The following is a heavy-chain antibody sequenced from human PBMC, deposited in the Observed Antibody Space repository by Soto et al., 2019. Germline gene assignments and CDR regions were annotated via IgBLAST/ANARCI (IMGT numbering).Heavy chain of an antibody. CDR1: GYTFTSYD. D-gene: IGHD5-12*01. J-gene: IGHJ5*02. CDR2: MNPNSGNT. CDR3: ARGSDYEYWFDP. V-gene: IGHV1-8*01. Sequence: GASVKVSCKASGYTFTSYDINWVRQATGRGLEWMGWMNPNSGNTGYAQKFQGRVTMTRNTSISTAYMELSSLRSEDTAVYYCARGSDYEYWFDPWGQGTLVTVSS.